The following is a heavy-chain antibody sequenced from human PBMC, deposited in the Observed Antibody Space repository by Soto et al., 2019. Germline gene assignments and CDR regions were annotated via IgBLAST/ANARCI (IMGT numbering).Heavy chain of an antibody. D-gene: IGHD3-9*01. Sequence: QVQLQESGPGLVKPSQTLSLTCSVSGGSIRSGDYYWAWIRQAPGKGLEWIGYIFHTGTTYYNPSLKTRTTISIDPSRRQFSLRLRSVTAADTAVYYCARAYYDVLTGFYVRHFDYWGRATRVAVSS. CDR3: ARAYYDVLTGFYVRHFDY. J-gene: IGHJ4*02. CDR2: IFHTGTT. CDR1: GGSIRSGDYY. V-gene: IGHV4-30-4*01.